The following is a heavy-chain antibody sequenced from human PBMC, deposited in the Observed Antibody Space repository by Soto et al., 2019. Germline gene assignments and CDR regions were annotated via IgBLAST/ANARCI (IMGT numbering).Heavy chain of an antibody. Sequence: KASETLSLTCTVSGGSISSSSYYWGWIRQPPGKGLEWIGSIYYSGSTHYNPSLKSRVTISVDTSKNQFSLKLSSVTAADTAVYYCARLPDGDYGDYRGWFDPWGQGTLVTVSS. D-gene: IGHD4-17*01. V-gene: IGHV4-39*01. J-gene: IGHJ5*02. CDR3: ARLPDGDYGDYRGWFDP. CDR2: IYYSGST. CDR1: GGSISSSSYY.